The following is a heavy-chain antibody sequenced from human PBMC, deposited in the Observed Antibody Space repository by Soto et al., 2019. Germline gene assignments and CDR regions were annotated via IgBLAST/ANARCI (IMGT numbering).Heavy chain of an antibody. V-gene: IGHV1-69*12. D-gene: IGHD3-3*02. CDR2: FMPIFGTP. CDR3: ARDKDRPQLGGNYYYIMDV. Sequence: QVQLVQSGSEVKKPGSSVKVSCKASGGTFSSYAISWVRQVPGQGLEWMGGFMPIFGTPDYAQKFQGRVTITADESTSIAYMELSSLRSEDTGVYYCARDKDRPQLGGNYYYIMDVWGQGTTVTVSS. J-gene: IGHJ6*02. CDR1: GGTFSSYA.